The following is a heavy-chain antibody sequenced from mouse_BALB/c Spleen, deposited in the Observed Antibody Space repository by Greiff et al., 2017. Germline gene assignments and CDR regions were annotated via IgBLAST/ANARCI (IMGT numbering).Heavy chain of an antibody. Sequence: EVQVVESGPGLVKPSQSLSLTCSVTGYSITSGYYWNWIRQFPGNKLEWMGYISYDGSNNYNPSLKNRISITRDTSKNQFFLKLNSVTTEDTATYYCARDGKVRRRTVVPWFAYWGQGTLVTVSA. CDR1: GYSITSGYY. CDR3: ARDGKVRRRTVVPWFAY. CDR2: ISYDGSN. D-gene: IGHD2-14*01. V-gene: IGHV3-6*02. J-gene: IGHJ3*01.